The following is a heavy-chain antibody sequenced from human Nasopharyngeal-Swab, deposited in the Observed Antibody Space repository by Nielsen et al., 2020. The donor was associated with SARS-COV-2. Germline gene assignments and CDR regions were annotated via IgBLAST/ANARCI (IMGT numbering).Heavy chain of an antibody. Sequence: GGSLRLSCAASGFTFSTYDMSWVRQAPGKGLEWVSGISGSGKSTHYADSVKGRFTISRDNSKNTLYLQMNSLRAEDTAVYYCVKGPPAVIHYFDYWGQGTLVTVSS. CDR3: VKGPPAVIHYFDY. D-gene: IGHD2-21*01. CDR1: GFTFSTYD. V-gene: IGHV3-23*01. J-gene: IGHJ4*02. CDR2: ISGSGKST.